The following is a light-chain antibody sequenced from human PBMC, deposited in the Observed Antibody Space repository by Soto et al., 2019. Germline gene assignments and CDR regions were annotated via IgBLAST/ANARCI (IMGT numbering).Light chain of an antibody. CDR3: QQYNWPFT. V-gene: IGKV3-15*01. Sequence: EVLMTQSPATLSVSPGERATLSCRASQSVGSDLAWYQQKPGQAPRLLIFDASTKATGVPPRFSGSGSGTEFTLTIPSLQSVDFALYYCQQYNWPFTFGGGTKVDIK. J-gene: IGKJ4*01. CDR1: QSVGSD. CDR2: DAS.